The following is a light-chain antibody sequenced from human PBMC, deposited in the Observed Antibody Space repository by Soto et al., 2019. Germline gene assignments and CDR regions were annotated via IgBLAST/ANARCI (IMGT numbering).Light chain of an antibody. CDR2: EVT. Sequence: QSALTQPPSASGSPGQSVTISCTGTTSDIGAYNYVSWYQQRPGKAPKLIIYEVTRRPSGVPDRIFGSKSGNTASLTISGLQTEDEADYYCGSYASATLIFGGGTKVTVL. V-gene: IGLV2-8*01. J-gene: IGLJ2*01. CDR1: TSDIGAYNY. CDR3: GSYASATLI.